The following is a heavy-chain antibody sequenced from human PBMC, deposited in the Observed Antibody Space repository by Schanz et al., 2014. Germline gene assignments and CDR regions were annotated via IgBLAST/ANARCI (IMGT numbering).Heavy chain of an antibody. CDR1: GFTFSTST. V-gene: IGHV3-23*01. J-gene: IGHJ6*02. Sequence: EVQLLESGGGLVQPGGSLRLSCAASGFTFSTSTMHWVRQAPGKGLEWVSSISSGGGSTYYADSVKGRFTISRDNSKNTLYLQMKSLRAEDTAVYYCLAPDYGMDVWGQGNTVTVSS. CDR3: LAPDYGMDV. CDR2: ISSGGGST.